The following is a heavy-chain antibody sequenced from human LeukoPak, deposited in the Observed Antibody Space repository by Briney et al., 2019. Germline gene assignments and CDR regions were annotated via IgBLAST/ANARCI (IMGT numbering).Heavy chain of an antibody. CDR3: ARDRLIAAAGICWFDP. CDR2: INPSGGST. CDR1: GYTFTSYY. J-gene: IGHJ5*02. Sequence: ASVKVSCKASGYTFTSYYMHWVRQAPGQGLEWMEIINPSGGSTSYAQKFQGRVTMTRDTSTSTVYMELSSLRSEDTAVYYCARDRLIAAAGICWFDPWGQGTLVTVSS. D-gene: IGHD6-13*01. V-gene: IGHV1-46*01.